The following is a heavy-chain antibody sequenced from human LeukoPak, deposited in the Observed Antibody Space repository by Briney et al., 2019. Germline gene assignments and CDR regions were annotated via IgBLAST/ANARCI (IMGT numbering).Heavy chain of an antibody. D-gene: IGHD3-3*01. CDR1: GFTFRRYW. J-gene: IGHJ6*03. V-gene: IGHV3-7*01. CDR2: IKQDGSEK. Sequence: GGSLRLSCAASGFTFRRYWMSWVRQAPGKGLEWVANIKQDGSEKYYVDSVKGRFTISRDNAKNSLYLQMNSLRAEDTAIYYCARVSITIFGVIRYYKDVWGKGTTVTVSS. CDR3: ARVSITIFGVIRYYKDV.